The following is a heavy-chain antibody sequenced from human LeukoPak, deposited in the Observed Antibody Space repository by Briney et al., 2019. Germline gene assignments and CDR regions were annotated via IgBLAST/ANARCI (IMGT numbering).Heavy chain of an antibody. J-gene: IGHJ1*01. CDR1: GFSVSSNY. V-gene: IGHV3-66*03. Sequence: GGSLRLSCVAPGFSVSSNYMTWFRQGPGKGLEFVSAIFPSGGTNYPDSVKGRFITSRDDSKNTLYLQMNSLRPGDTAMYYGARDQGITVTGWGQGTLVTVSS. CDR2: IFPSGGT. D-gene: IGHD6-19*01. CDR3: ARDQGITVTG.